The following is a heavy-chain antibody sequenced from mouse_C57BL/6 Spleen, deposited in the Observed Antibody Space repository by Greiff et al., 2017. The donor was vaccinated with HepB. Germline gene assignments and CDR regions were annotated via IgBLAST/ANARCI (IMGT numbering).Heavy chain of an antibody. Sequence: QVQLQQPGAELVKPGASVKLSCKASGYTFTSYWMQWVKQRPGQGLEWIGEIDPSDSYTNYNQKFKGKATLTVDTSSSTAYMQISSLTSEDSAVYYCARLSLANWEEGDYFDYWGQGTTLTVSS. D-gene: IGHD4-1*01. CDR2: IDPSDSYT. J-gene: IGHJ2*01. CDR3: ARLSLANWEEGDYFDY. CDR1: GYTFTSYW. V-gene: IGHV1-50*01.